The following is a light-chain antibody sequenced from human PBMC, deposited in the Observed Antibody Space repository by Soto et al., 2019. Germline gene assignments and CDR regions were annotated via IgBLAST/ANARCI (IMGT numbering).Light chain of an antibody. V-gene: IGLV2-14*01. Sequence: QSGLTQPASVSGSPGQSITISCTGTGSDVGGYDYVSWYQHHPGKAPKGMIYEVTNRPSGVSNRFSGSKSGNTASLTISGLLAEDEADYYCSSYTSSSTYVFGTGTKVTVL. J-gene: IGLJ1*01. CDR2: EVT. CDR3: SSYTSSSTYV. CDR1: GSDVGGYDY.